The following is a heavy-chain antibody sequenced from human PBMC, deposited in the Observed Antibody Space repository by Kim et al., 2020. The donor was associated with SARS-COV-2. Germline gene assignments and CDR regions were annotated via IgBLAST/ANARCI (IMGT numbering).Heavy chain of an antibody. CDR2: IYYSGSA. Sequence: SETLSLTCTVSGGSISSYYWCWIWQPPAPGLELNWYIYYSGSANYNSTPNSKVTISVSTAKNQNHLNLSSVTVAATAAYYCSRTGRLWG. CDR3: SRTGRL. CDR1: GGSISSYY. V-gene: IGHV4-59*08. D-gene: IGHD3-9*01. J-gene: IGHJ2*01.